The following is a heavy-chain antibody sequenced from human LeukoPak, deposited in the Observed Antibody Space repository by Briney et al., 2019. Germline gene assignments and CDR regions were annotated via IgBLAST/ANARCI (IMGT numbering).Heavy chain of an antibody. Sequence: PSETLSLTCTVSDDSIRGSIYFWSWIRQPPGKGLEWIGYVSYSGSTDYSPSLKGRVAISIDMSKNHFSLKLTSVGAADTAIYYCARGSQTPDAGYWGPGILVTVSS. V-gene: IGHV4-61*03. CDR1: DDSIRGSIYF. J-gene: IGHJ4*02. CDR3: ARGSQTPDAGY. D-gene: IGHD6-13*01. CDR2: VSYSGST.